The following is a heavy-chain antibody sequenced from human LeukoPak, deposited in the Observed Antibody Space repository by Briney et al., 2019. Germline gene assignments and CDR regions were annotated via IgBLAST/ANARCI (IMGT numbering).Heavy chain of an antibody. D-gene: IGHD6-19*01. CDR2: ISYDGSNK. V-gene: IGHV3-30*04. J-gene: IGHJ4*02. Sequence: GGSLRLSCAASGFTFSSYAMHWVRQAPGKGLEWVAVISYDGSNKYYADSVKGRFTISRDNSKSTLYLQMNSLRAEDTAVYYCVRDLGSGWLIDYWGQGTLVTVSS. CDR1: GFTFSSYA. CDR3: VRDLGSGWLIDY.